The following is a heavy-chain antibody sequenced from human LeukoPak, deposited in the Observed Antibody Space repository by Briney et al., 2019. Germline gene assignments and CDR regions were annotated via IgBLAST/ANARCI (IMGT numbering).Heavy chain of an antibody. CDR3: ARHGGLVRVLYDGFDI. CDR1: GGSISSFY. Sequence: SETLSLTCTASGGSISSFYWSWIRQPPGKGLEWIGLVYYSGTSNYNPSLKSRVTISVDTSKNQFSLKLSSVTATDTAVYFCARHGGLVRVLYDGFDIWGQGTMVTVSS. J-gene: IGHJ3*02. V-gene: IGHV4-59*08. D-gene: IGHD3-10*01. CDR2: VYYSGTS.